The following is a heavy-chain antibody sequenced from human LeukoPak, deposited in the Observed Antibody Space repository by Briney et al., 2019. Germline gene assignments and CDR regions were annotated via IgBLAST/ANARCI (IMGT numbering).Heavy chain of an antibody. J-gene: IGHJ4*02. D-gene: IGHD3-3*01. Sequence: GGSLRLSCAASGFTFSSYAMSWVRQAPGKGLEWVSAISGSGGSTYYADSVKGRFTISRDNSTNTLYLQMNSLRAEDTAVYYCATRENGVTIFGVVIIWDYWGQGTLVTVSS. CDR1: GFTFSSYA. CDR2: ISGSGGST. CDR3: ATRENGVTIFGVVIIWDY. V-gene: IGHV3-23*01.